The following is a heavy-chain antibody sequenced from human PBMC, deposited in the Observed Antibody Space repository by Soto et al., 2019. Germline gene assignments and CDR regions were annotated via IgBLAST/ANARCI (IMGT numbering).Heavy chain of an antibody. V-gene: IGHV4-30-2*01. J-gene: IGHJ5*02. D-gene: IGHD2-2*01. CDR2: IYHSGST. CDR1: GGSISSGGYS. Sequence: SGTLTLTCAVSGGSISSGGYSWSWIRQPPGKGLEWIGYIYHSGSTYYNPSLKSRVTISVDRSKNQFSLKLSSVTAADTAVYYCARVPDRWGQGTLVTAPQ. CDR3: ARVPDR.